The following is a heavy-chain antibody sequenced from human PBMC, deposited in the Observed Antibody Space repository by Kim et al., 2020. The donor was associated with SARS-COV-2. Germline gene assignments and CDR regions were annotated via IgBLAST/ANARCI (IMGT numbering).Heavy chain of an antibody. CDR1: GFTFSSYW. D-gene: IGHD3-10*01. Sequence: GGSLRLSCAASGFTFSSYWMHRVRQAPGKGLVWVSRIKSDGSSTDYADSVKGRFTISRDNAKSTLSLQMNSLRNEDTAVYYCARDGTGRGFDLDYWGQGTLVTVSS. CDR2: IKSDGSST. V-gene: IGHV3-74*01. CDR3: ARDGTGRGFDLDY. J-gene: IGHJ4*02.